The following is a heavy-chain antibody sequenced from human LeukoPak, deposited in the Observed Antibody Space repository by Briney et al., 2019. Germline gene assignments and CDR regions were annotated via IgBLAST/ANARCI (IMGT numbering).Heavy chain of an antibody. D-gene: IGHD4-11*01. CDR1: GFTFSDYY. Sequence: KPGGSLRLSCAASGFTFSDYYMSWIRQAPGKGLEWVSYISSSGSTIYYADSVKGRFTISRDNAKNSLYLQMNSLRAEDTAVYYCAGSRKNSNYLDYWGQGTLVTVSS. CDR3: AGSRKNSNYLDY. V-gene: IGHV3-11*04. CDR2: ISSSGSTI. J-gene: IGHJ4*02.